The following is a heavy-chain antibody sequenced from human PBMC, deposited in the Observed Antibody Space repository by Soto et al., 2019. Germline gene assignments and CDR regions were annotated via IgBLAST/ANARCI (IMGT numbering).Heavy chain of an antibody. Sequence: EVQLLESGGGLVQPGGSLRLSCAASGFTFSSYAMSWVRQAPGKGLEWVSAISGSGGSTYYADSVKGRFTISRDNSKNTLYLQMNSLRAEDTAVYYCAKAGYCSGGSCSNWFDPWGQGTLVTVSS. V-gene: IGHV3-23*01. CDR2: ISGSGGST. CDR1: GFTFSSYA. CDR3: AKAGYCSGGSCSNWFDP. J-gene: IGHJ5*02. D-gene: IGHD2-15*01.